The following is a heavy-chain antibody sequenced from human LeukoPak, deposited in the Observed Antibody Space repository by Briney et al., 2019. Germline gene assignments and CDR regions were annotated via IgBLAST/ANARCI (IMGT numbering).Heavy chain of an antibody. CDR1: GFTFSSYD. CDR2: IGTAGDT. CDR3: ARDRGSYSFDY. V-gene: IGHV3-13*04. D-gene: IGHD1-26*01. Sequence: GGSLRLSCAASGFTFSSYDMHWVRQGTGKGLEWVSGIGTAGDTYYAASVKGRFTISRENAKNSLYLQMDSLRAGDTAVYYRARDRGSYSFDYWGQGTLVTVSS. J-gene: IGHJ4*02.